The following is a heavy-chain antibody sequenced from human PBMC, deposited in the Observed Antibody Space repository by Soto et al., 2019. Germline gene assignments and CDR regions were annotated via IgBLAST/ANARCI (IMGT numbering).Heavy chain of an antibody. Sequence: PSETLSLTCTVSGGSISSSSFYWGWIRQPPGKGLERIGSISYSGSTYYNPSLKNRVTISVDTSKNQFSPNLSSRTPADTAVNNCASYRRSSVGITGTTGYYGMDVWGQGTTVTVSS. D-gene: IGHD1-7*01. CDR3: ASYRRSSVGITGTTGYYGMDV. CDR1: GGSISSSSFY. J-gene: IGHJ6*02. CDR2: ISYSGST. V-gene: IGHV4-39*01.